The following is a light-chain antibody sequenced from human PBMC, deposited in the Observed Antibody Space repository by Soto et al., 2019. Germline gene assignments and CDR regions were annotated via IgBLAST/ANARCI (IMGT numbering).Light chain of an antibody. CDR1: QRISGW. CDR2: DAS. J-gene: IGKJ4*01. Sequence: IHMTQSASTLSATVVYTVTITCRASQRISGWLAWHQQKPGKAPKLLIYDASSLESGVPSRFSGSGSGTEFTLTISSLQPDDFATYYCQQYNSYPSFGGGTKVDIK. V-gene: IGKV1-5*01. CDR3: QQYNSYPS.